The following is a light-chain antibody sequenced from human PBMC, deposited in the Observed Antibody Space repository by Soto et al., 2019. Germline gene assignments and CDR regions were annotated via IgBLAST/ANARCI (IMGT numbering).Light chain of an antibody. CDR1: SSNIGSNT. J-gene: IGLJ2*01. V-gene: IGLV1-44*01. CDR3: AAWDDSLNGHVV. Sequence: QSVLTQPPSASGTPGQRVTISCSGSSSNIGSNTVHWYQQLPGTAPKLLIYSNNQRPSGVPDRFSGSKSGTSASLAISGRQSEDEADYYWAAWDDSLNGHVVFGGGTKLTVL. CDR2: SNN.